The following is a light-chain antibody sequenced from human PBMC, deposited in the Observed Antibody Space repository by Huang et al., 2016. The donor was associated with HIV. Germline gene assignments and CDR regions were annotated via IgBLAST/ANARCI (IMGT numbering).Light chain of an antibody. V-gene: IGKV1-6*01. CDR2: AAF. Sequence: AIQMTQSPFSLSASVGDRVTITCRASQDIRNDLGWYQHRPGRVPKLLIYAAFNLQSGVPSRFSGGGSGTHFTLTISDLRPEDFATYYCLQDYNYPSTFGLGTRLEL. CDR1: QDIRND. J-gene: IGKJ2*01. CDR3: LQDYNYPST.